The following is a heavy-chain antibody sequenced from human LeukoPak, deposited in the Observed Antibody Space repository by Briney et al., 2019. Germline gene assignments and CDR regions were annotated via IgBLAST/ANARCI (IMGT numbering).Heavy chain of an antibody. Sequence: PSETLSLTCTVSGASISSFYWSWIRQPPGKALEFIGYVYYTGSTNYTPSLESRVTISLDTSKNEFSLKMSSVTAADTAVYYCARVPVYYGMDVWGQGTTVTVSS. V-gene: IGHV4-59*01. CDR1: GASISSFY. CDR3: ARVPVYYGMDV. CDR2: VYYTGST. J-gene: IGHJ6*02.